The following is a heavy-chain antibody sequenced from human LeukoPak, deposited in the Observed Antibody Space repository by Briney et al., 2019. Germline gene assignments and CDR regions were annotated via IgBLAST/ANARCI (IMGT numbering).Heavy chain of an antibody. CDR2: IIPMLGIA. CDR3: ARVVIVVVPAATHYYYYGMDV. CDR1: GGTFSSYA. Sequence: SVKVSCKASGGTFSSYAISWVRQAPGQGLEWMGRIIPMLGIANYAQKFQGRVTITADKSTSTAYMELSSLRSEDTAVYYCARVVIVVVPAATHYYYYGMDVWGQGTTVTVS. D-gene: IGHD2-2*01. J-gene: IGHJ6*02. V-gene: IGHV1-69*04.